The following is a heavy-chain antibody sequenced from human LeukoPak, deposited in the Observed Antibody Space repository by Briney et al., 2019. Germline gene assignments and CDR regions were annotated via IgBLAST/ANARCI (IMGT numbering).Heavy chain of an antibody. J-gene: IGHJ1*01. CDR2: IYHSGRT. V-gene: IGHV4-39*01. CDR3: ARRRYYDSTGYFE. Sequence: SETLSLTCAVSGNYISSSSYYWGWIRQSPGTGLEWIGDIYHSGRTYYNPSLKSRVAISIDTSNNQFSLRLRSMTAADTAVFYCARRRYYDSTGYFEWGRGTLVTVSS. D-gene: IGHD3-22*01. CDR1: GNYISSSSYY.